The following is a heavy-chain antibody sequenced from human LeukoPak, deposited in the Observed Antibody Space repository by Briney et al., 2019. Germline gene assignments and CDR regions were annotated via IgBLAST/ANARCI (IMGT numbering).Heavy chain of an antibody. Sequence: SETLSLTCTVSGGSISSYYCSWIRQPPGKGLEWIGYIYYSGSTNYNPSLKSRVTIPVDTSKNQFSLKLSSVTAADAAVYYCARTGYSSGWFDYWGQGTLVTVSS. D-gene: IGHD6-19*01. CDR1: GGSISSYY. CDR2: IYYSGST. CDR3: ARTGYSSGWFDY. J-gene: IGHJ4*02. V-gene: IGHV4-59*01.